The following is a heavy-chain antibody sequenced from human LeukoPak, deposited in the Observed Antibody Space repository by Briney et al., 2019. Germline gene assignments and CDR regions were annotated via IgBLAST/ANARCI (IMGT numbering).Heavy chain of an antibody. D-gene: IGHD1-26*01. V-gene: IGHV3-30*18. Sequence: GGSLRLSCAASGFTFSSYGMHWVRQAPGKGLEWVAVISYDGSNKYYADSVKGRFTISRDNSKNTLYLQMNSLRAEDTAVYYCAKSSPEVGATFDYWGQGTLVTVSS. CDR2: ISYDGSNK. CDR1: GFTFSSYG. J-gene: IGHJ4*02. CDR3: AKSSPEVGATFDY.